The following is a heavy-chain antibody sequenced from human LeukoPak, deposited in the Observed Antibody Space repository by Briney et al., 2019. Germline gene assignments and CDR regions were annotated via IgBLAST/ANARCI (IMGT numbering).Heavy chain of an antibody. V-gene: IGHV1-69*13. CDR3: ARGGHPRPDYYDSSGYSHYYYYGMDV. Sequence: ASVKVSCKASGGTFSSHAISWVRQAPGQGLEWMGGIIPIFGTANYAQKFQGRVTITADESTSTAYMELSSLRSEDTAVYYCARGGHPRPDYYDSSGYSHYYYYGMDVWGQGTTVTVSS. CDR1: GGTFSSHA. J-gene: IGHJ6*02. D-gene: IGHD3-22*01. CDR2: IIPIFGTA.